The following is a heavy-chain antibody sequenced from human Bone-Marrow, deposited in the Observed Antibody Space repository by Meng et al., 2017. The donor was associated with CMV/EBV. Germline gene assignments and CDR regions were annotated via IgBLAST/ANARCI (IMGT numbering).Heavy chain of an antibody. CDR3: ASHRYGDYVDDY. CDR2: IYYSGST. J-gene: IGHJ4*02. Sequence: SETLSLTCTVSGGSISSSSYYWGWIRQPPGKGLEWIGSIYYSGSTYYNPSLKSRVTISVDTSKNQFSLKLSSVTAADTAVYYCASHRYGDYVDDYWGQGTLVTAS. CDR1: GGSISSSSYY. V-gene: IGHV4-39*07. D-gene: IGHD4-17*01.